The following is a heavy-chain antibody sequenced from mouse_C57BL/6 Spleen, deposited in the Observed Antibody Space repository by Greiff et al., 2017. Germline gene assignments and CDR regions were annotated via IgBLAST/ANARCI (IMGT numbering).Heavy chain of an antibody. CDR2: IWRGGST. D-gene: IGHD1-1*01. Sequence: ESGPGLVQPSQSLSITCTVSGFSLTSYGVHWVRQSPGKGLEWLGVIWRGGSTDYNAAFMSRLSITKDNSKSQVFFKMNSLQADDTAIYYCAKDYGSSYVYFDVWGTGTTVTVSS. V-gene: IGHV2-5*01. J-gene: IGHJ1*03. CDR1: GFSLTSYG. CDR3: AKDYGSSYVYFDV.